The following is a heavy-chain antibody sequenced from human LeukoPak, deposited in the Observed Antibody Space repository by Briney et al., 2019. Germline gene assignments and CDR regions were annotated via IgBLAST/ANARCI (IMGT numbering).Heavy chain of an antibody. CDR1: GFTFSIYS. CDR3: ARYCGGACYGMDV. Sequence: GGSLRLSCTASGFTFSIYSMNWVRQAPGKGLEWVSFIISSSSTIYYADSVKGRFTISRDNAKNSLYLQMNSLRDEDTAIYYCARYCGGACYGMDVWGQGTTVPVSS. CDR2: IISSSSTI. J-gene: IGHJ6*02. V-gene: IGHV3-48*02. D-gene: IGHD2-21*02.